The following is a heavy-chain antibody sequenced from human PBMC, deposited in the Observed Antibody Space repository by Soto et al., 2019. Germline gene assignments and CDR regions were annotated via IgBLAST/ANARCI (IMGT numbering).Heavy chain of an antibody. Sequence: PGGSLRLSCAASGFTFSCYAMTWVRQAPGKGLEWVSTITSGGNTYYADSVKGLFTISRDNSKNTLSLQMNSLRAEDTAVYYCAVDFWTSSHLYGMGDWGQGTRVTVSS. D-gene: IGHD3-3*01. V-gene: IGHV3-23*01. CDR3: AVDFWTSSHLYGMGD. CDR1: GFTFSCYA. CDR2: ITSGGNT. J-gene: IGHJ6*02.